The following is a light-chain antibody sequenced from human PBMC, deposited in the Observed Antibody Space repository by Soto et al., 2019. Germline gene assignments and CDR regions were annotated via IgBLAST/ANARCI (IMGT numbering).Light chain of an antibody. V-gene: IGLV2-14*01. CDR2: EVT. J-gene: IGLJ2*01. CDR1: SSDVGIYDY. CDR3: SSFAGSRVLV. Sequence: QSALTQPASVSGSPGQSISISCTGTSSDVGIYDYVSWYQHHPGKAPKLMVYEVTNRPSGVSNRFSGSKSGNTASLTISGLQAEDEAVYYCSSFAGSRVLVLGGGTKVTVL.